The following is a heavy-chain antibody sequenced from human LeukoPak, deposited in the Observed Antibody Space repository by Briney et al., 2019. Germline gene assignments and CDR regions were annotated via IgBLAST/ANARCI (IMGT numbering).Heavy chain of an antibody. CDR2: IKQDGSEK. D-gene: IGHD6-19*01. V-gene: IGHV3-7*03. CDR3: ARVPYSSGWYGDY. CDR1: GLTFSSYW. J-gene: IGHJ4*02. Sequence: GGSLRLSCAASGLTFSSYWMSWVRQAPGKGLEWVANIKQDGSEKYYVDSVKGRFTISRDNAKNSLYLQMNSLRAEDTAVYYCARVPYSSGWYGDYWGQGTLVTVSS.